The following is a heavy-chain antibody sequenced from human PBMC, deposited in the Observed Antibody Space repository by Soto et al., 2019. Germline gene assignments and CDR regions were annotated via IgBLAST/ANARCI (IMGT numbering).Heavy chain of an antibody. Sequence: QVQLQESGPGLVKPSQTLSLTCTVSGGSISTGGYYWSWIRQHPGRGLEWIGYIYHSGMTFSNPPLQSRVAISIDTSKNKFSLKLSSVTAADTVVYYCATVRWELHDAFDIWGQGTMVSVSS. CDR3: ATVRWELHDAFDI. CDR2: IYHSGMT. V-gene: IGHV4-31*03. D-gene: IGHD1-26*01. J-gene: IGHJ3*02. CDR1: GGSISTGGYY.